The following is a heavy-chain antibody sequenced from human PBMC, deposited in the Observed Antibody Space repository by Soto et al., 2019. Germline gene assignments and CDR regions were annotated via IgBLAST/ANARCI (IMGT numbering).Heavy chain of an antibody. D-gene: IGHD6-19*01. CDR2: IWYDGSNK. Sequence: GGSLRLSCAASGFTFSSYGMHWVRQAPGKGLEWVAVIWYDGSNKYYADSVKGRFTISRDNSKNTLYLQMNSLRAEDTAVYYCARPLGAGYFDYWGQGTLVTVSS. CDR3: ARPLGAGYFDY. J-gene: IGHJ4*02. V-gene: IGHV3-33*01. CDR1: GFTFSSYG.